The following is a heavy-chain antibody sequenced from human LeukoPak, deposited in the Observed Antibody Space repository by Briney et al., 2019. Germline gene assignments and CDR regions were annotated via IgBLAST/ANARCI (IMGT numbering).Heavy chain of an antibody. Sequence: GGSLRLSCAASGFSFRTYSFTWVRQAPGKGLEWVASISSSGNLYYADSFKGRFTISRDTAKNSLYLQMNILRVEDTAVYYCARPETEGEISGAWGYWGQGTLVTVSS. CDR1: GFSFRTYS. CDR3: ARPETEGEISGAWGY. CDR2: ISSSGNL. J-gene: IGHJ4*02. V-gene: IGHV3-69-1*01. D-gene: IGHD3-16*01.